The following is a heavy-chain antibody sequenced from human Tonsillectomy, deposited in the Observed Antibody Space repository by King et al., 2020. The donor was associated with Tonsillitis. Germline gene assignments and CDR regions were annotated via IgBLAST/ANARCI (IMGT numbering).Heavy chain of an antibody. J-gene: IGHJ6*02. Sequence: VQLVESGGGLVQPGRSLRLSCAASGFTFDDYAMHWVRQAPGKGLEWVSGISWNSGSIGYADSVKGRFTISRDNAKNSLYLQMNSLRAEDTAFYYCAKDIGIASMTTVTLFYYNGMHAWRQGTTVTVSS. CDR3: AKDIGIASMTTVTLFYYNGMHA. D-gene: IGHD4-11*01. CDR2: ISWNSGSI. V-gene: IGHV3-9*01. CDR1: GFTFDDYA.